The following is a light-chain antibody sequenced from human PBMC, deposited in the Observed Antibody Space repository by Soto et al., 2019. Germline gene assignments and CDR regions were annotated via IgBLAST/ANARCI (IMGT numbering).Light chain of an antibody. Sequence: DIQMTQSPSSLSASVGDRVTITCQASQDISNYLNWYQQKPGKAPKLLIYDASNLETGVPSRFSGSGSGTDFTFTISSLQPEDIATYYCQQYDNLPSFTFRPATKVDIK. CDR2: DAS. V-gene: IGKV1-33*01. CDR1: QDISNY. CDR3: QQYDNLPSFT. J-gene: IGKJ3*01.